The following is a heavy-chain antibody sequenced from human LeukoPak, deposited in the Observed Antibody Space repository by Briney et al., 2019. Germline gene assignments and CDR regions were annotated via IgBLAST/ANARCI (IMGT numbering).Heavy chain of an antibody. Sequence: GGSLRLSCAASGFTFSDYYMTWVRQAPGRGLEWVSSISGSGGSTYYADSVKGRFTISRDNSKNTLYLQMYSLRAEDTAVYYCAKVEGASKASVYWGQGALVTVSS. CDR1: GFTFSDYY. CDR3: AKVEGASKASVY. D-gene: IGHD1-1*01. J-gene: IGHJ4*02. V-gene: IGHV3-23*01. CDR2: ISGSGGST.